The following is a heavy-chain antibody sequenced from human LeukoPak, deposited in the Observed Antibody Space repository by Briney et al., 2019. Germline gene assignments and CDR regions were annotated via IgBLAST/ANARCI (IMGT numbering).Heavy chain of an antibody. V-gene: IGHV1-69*04. CDR1: GGTFSSYA. D-gene: IGHD2-21*01. CDR3: ARGLIDQLGSDAFDI. Sequence: ASVKVSCKASGGTFSSYAISWVRQAPGQGLEWMGRIIPILGIANYAQKFQGRVTITADKSTSTAYMELSSLRSEDTAVYYCARGLIDQLGSDAFDIWGQGTMVTVSS. CDR2: IIPILGIA. J-gene: IGHJ3*02.